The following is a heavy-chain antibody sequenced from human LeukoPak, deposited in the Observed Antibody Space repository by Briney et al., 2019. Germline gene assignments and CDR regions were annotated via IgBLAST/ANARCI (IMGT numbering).Heavy chain of an antibody. V-gene: IGHV3-7*01. D-gene: IGHD1-26*01. J-gene: IGHJ4*02. CDR2: IKQDGSEK. Sequence: AGGSLRLFCAASGFTFSSYWMSWVRQAPGKGLEWVANIKQDGSEKYYVDSVKGRFTISRDNAKNSLYLQMNSLRAEDTAVYYCARVAGATIWAFDYWGQGTLVTVSS. CDR1: GFTFSSYW. CDR3: ARVAGATIWAFDY.